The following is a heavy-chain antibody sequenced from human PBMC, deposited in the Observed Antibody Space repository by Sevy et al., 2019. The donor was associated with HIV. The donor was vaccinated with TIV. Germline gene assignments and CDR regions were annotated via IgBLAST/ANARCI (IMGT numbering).Heavy chain of an antibody. V-gene: IGHV3-23*01. CDR1: GFTFSSYA. CDR2: ISGSGGST. Sequence: GGSLRLSCAASGFTFSSYAMNWVRQAPGKGLEWVSAISGSGGSTYYADSVKGRFTISRDNSKNTLYLQMNSLRAEDTAVYYCAKDPRYSSGWYPLDYGMDVWGQGTTVTVSS. J-gene: IGHJ6*02. CDR3: AKDPRYSSGWYPLDYGMDV. D-gene: IGHD6-19*01.